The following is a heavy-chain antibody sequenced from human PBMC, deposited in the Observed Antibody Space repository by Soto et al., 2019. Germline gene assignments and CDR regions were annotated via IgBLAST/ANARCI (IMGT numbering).Heavy chain of an antibody. Sequence: GGSLRLSCAASGVTFINAWMNWVRQAPGKALEWVGRSRSKTDGGITDYAAPVKGRFTISRDDSKNTLYLQMDSLKTEDTAVYYCTTTKDLYSGNYWGQGTLVSVSS. CDR1: GVTFINAW. CDR3: TTTKDLYSGNY. CDR2: SRSKTDGGIT. V-gene: IGHV3-15*07. D-gene: IGHD6-13*01. J-gene: IGHJ4*02.